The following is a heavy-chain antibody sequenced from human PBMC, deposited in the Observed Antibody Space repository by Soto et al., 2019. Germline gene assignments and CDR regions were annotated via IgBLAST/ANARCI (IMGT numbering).Heavy chain of an antibody. D-gene: IGHD3-10*01. CDR2: FIPIFVSA. J-gene: IGHJ4*02. CDR1: GGTVSSYA. CDR3: ARDVSSDTTGFRGYDL. Sequence: QLHLVQSGAEVKKAGSSVKVSCKASGGTVSSYAITWVRQSRGKGLEWMGVFIPIFVSAHYAPKFQGRITITADESTSTAYMELSGLTSEDTSIYYCARDVSSDTTGFRGYDLWGQGTQVTVSS. V-gene: IGHV1-69*01.